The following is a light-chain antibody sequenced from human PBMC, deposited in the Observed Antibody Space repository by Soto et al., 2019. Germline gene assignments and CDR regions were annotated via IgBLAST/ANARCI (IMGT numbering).Light chain of an antibody. CDR3: SSYASSATVL. J-gene: IGLJ2*01. CDR1: SSDVGGYNY. V-gene: IGLV2-14*01. CDR2: EVS. Sequence: QSALTQPASVSGSPGQSITISCTGTSSDVGGYNYVSWYQQHPGKVPKLILYEVSNRPSGVSNRFSASKSGNTASLTISGLQAEDEADYYCSSYASSATVLFGGGTKLTVL.